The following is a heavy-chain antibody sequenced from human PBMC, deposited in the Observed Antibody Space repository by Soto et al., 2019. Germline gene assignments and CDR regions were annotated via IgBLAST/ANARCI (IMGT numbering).Heavy chain of an antibody. Sequence: QVQLVESGGGVVQPGGSLRLSCAVSGFTFSSYGMHWVRQAPGKGLEWVAVISYDGSNKYYADSVKGRFTISRDNSKNTLYLQMNSLRAEDTAVYACAKDQSYYGSASKPRTNYDYFGMDVWGQGTTVTFSS. V-gene: IGHV3-30*18. CDR1: GFTFSSYG. J-gene: IGHJ6*02. CDR2: ISYDGSNK. CDR3: AKDQSYYGSASKPRTNYDYFGMDV. D-gene: IGHD3-10*01.